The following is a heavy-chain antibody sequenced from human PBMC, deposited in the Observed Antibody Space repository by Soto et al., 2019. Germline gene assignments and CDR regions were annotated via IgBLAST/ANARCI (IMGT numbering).Heavy chain of an antibody. Sequence: EVQLLESGGGLVQPGGSLSLSCAASGLTLSSNAMSWVRQPPGKGLEWVSAISGSGGSTYYADSVKGRFTISRDNSKNTLYLQMNSLRAEDTAVYYCAKELTSKVAKHLFDYWGQGTLVTVSS. D-gene: IGHD2-8*01. CDR1: GLTLSSNA. V-gene: IGHV3-23*01. CDR3: AKELTSKVAKHLFDY. CDR2: ISGSGGST. J-gene: IGHJ4*02.